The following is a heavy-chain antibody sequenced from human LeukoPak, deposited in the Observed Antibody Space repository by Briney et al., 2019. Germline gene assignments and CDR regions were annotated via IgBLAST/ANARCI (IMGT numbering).Heavy chain of an antibody. CDR3: AKGNIVVVPAATNYFDY. D-gene: IGHD2-2*01. V-gene: IGHV3-30*02. CDR1: GFTFSSYG. Sequence: GGSLRLSCAAAGFTFSSYGMHWVRQAPGKGLEWVAFIRYDGTNKYYADSVKGRFTISRDNSKNTLYLQMNSLRAEDTAVYYCAKGNIVVVPAATNYFDYWGQGTLVTVSS. CDR2: IRYDGTNK. J-gene: IGHJ4*02.